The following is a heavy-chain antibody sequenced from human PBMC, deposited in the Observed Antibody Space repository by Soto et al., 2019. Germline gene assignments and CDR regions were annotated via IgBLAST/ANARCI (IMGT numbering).Heavy chain of an antibody. J-gene: IGHJ3*02. CDR3: AKTINKTMVRGLSCNAFDI. CDR1: GFTFSSYA. D-gene: IGHD3-10*01. CDR2: ISGSGGST. Sequence: PRGSLRLSCAASGFTFSSYAMSWVRQAPGKGLEWVSAISGSGGSTYYADSVKGRFTISRDNSKNTLYLQMNSLRAEDTAVYYCAKTINKTMVRGLSCNAFDIWGQGTMVTVSS. V-gene: IGHV3-23*01.